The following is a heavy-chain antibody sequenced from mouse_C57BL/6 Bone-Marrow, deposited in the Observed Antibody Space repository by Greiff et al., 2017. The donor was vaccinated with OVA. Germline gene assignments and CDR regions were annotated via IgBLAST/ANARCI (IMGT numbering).Heavy chain of an antibody. CDR2: IYPGDGDT. CDR3: ARGVYDYDN. V-gene: IGHV1-82*01. D-gene: IGHD2-4*01. Sequence: VQLQQSGPELVKPGASVKISCKASGYAFSSSWMNWVKQRPGKGLEWIGRIYPGDGDTNYNGKFKGKATLTADKSSSTAYMQLSSLTSEDSAVYFCARGVYDYDNWGQGTTLTVSS. J-gene: IGHJ2*01. CDR1: GYAFSSSW.